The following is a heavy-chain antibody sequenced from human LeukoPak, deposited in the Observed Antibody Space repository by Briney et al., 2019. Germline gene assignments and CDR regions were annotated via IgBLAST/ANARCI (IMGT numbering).Heavy chain of an antibody. CDR3: AKLRAGSGSYYNEFGY. CDR2: IIPIFGTA. CDR1: GGTFSSYA. J-gene: IGHJ4*02. D-gene: IGHD3-10*01. V-gene: IGHV1-69*01. Sequence: ASVKVSCKASGGTFSSYAISWVRQAPGQGLEWMGGIIPIFGTANYAQKFQGRVTITADESTSTAYMELSSLRSEDTAVYYCAKLRAGSGSYYNEFGYWGQGTLVTVSS.